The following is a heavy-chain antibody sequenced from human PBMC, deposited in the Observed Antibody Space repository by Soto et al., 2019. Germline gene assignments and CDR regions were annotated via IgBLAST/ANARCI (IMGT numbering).Heavy chain of an antibody. V-gene: IGHV4-31*03. CDR2: IYYSGST. Sequence: PSETLSLTCTVSGGSISSGGYYWSWIRQHPGKGLEWIGYIYYSGSTYYNPSLKSRVTISVDTSKNQFSLKLSSVTAADTAVYYCARDTTYYYDSSGYRLFDYWGQGTMVTVSS. D-gene: IGHD3-22*01. CDR3: ARDTTYYYDSSGYRLFDY. J-gene: IGHJ4*02. CDR1: GGSISSGGYY.